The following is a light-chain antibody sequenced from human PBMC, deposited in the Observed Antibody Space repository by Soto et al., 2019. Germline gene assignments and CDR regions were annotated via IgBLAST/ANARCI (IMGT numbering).Light chain of an antibody. V-gene: IGLV2-14*01. CDR1: SGDVGAYNY. CDR3: SSYTSVSTVT. Sequence: QSVLTQPASVSGSPGQSITISCTGTSGDVGAYNYVSWYQQHPGKAPKLMIYEVSNRPSGVSNRISGSKSGNTASLTISGLQAEDEADYYCSSYTSVSTVTFGGGTKVTVL. CDR2: EVS. J-gene: IGLJ2*01.